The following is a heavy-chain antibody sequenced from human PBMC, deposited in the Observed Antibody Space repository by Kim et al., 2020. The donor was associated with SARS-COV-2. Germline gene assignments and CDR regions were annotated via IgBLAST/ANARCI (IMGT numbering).Heavy chain of an antibody. CDR1: GFTFSGSA. CDR3: TRQRPLYCSGGSCYSIYWYFDL. J-gene: IGHJ2*01. V-gene: IGHV3-73*01. CDR2: IRSKANSYAT. Sequence: GGSLRLSCAASGFTFSGSAMHWVRQASGKGLEWVGRIRSKANSYATAYAASVKGRFTISRDDSKNTAYLQMNSLKTEDTAVYYCTRQRPLYCSGGSCYSIYWYFDLWGRGTLVTVSS. D-gene: IGHD2-15*01.